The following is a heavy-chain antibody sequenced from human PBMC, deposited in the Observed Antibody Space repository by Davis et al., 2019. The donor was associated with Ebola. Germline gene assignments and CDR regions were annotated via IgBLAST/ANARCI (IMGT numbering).Heavy chain of an antibody. CDR3: ARGEYRSSSLNFDY. V-gene: IGHV4-34*01. CDR1: GFTFSSYA. CDR2: INHSGST. J-gene: IGHJ4*02. Sequence: GSLRLSCAASGFTFSSYAMSWVRQPPGKGLEWIGEINHSGSTNYNPSLKSRVTISVDTSKNQFSLKLSSVTAADTAVYYCARGEYRSSSLNFDYWGQGTLVTVSS. D-gene: IGHD6-6*01.